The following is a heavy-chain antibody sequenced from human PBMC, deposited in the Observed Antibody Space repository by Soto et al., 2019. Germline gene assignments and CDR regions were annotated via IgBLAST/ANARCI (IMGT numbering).Heavy chain of an antibody. CDR1: GGSFSGYY. V-gene: IGHV4-34*01. Sequence: SETLSLTCAVYGGSFSGYYWSWIRQPPGKGLEWIGEINHSGSTNYNPSLKTRDTISVDTSKNHFSLKLSSVTAADTAVYYCALANWGFDYWGQGTLVTVSS. CDR3: ALANWGFDY. J-gene: IGHJ4*02. D-gene: IGHD7-27*01. CDR2: INHSGST.